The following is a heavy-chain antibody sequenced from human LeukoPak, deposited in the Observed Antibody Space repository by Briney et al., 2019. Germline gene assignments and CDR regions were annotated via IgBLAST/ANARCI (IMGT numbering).Heavy chain of an antibody. CDR3: ARLGARQMLEY. CDR1: GFTFSSYW. D-gene: IGHD4-17*01. Sequence: PGGSLRLSCAASGFTFSSYWMSWVRQAPGKGLEWVANIKQDGGQIYYLESVKGRSTVSRDNAKNSLYLQMNSLRAEDTAVYYCARLGARQMLEYWGQGTLVTVSS. CDR2: IKQDGGQI. V-gene: IGHV3-7*01. J-gene: IGHJ4*02.